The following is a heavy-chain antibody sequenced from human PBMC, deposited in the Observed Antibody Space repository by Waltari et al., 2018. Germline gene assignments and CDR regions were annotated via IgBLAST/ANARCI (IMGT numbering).Heavy chain of an antibody. Sequence: QLQLQESGSGLVKPSQTLSLTCAVSGGSISSGGYSWSWIRQPPGKGLEWIGYIYHSGSTYYNPALKSRVTISVDRSKNQVSLKLSSVTAADTAVYYCARGRQEWLVSPLGYWGQGTLVTVSS. J-gene: IGHJ4*02. CDR1: GGSISSGGYS. CDR3: ARGRQEWLVSPLGY. D-gene: IGHD3-3*01. CDR2: IYHSGST. V-gene: IGHV4-30-2*01.